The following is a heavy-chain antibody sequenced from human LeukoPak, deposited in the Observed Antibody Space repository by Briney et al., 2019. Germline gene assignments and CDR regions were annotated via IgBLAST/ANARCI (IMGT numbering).Heavy chain of an antibody. CDR2: ISYDGSNK. D-gene: IGHD2-8*02. J-gene: IGHJ5*02. Sequence: GGSLRLSCAASGFTFSSYGMHWVRQAPGKGLEWVAVISYDGSNKYYADSVKGRFTISRDNSKNTLYLQMSSLRAEDAAVYYCARVLTGSWDWFDPWGQGTLVTVSS. CDR3: ARVLTGSWDWFDP. V-gene: IGHV3-30*03. CDR1: GFTFSSYG.